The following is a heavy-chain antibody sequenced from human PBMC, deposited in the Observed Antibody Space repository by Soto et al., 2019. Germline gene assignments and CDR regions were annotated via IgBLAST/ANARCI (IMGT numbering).Heavy chain of an antibody. J-gene: IGHJ4*02. CDR2: ISYDGSNT. CDR1: GFTFSNYG. D-gene: IGHD1-26*01. Sequence: GGSLRLSCAASGFTFSNYGMYWVRQAPGKGLEWVAVISYDGSNTYYADSVKGRFTISRDNSKNTLYLQMNSLRAEDTSVYYCAKEGGLSGSYYISSSYYFDYWGQGTLVTVSS. CDR3: AKEGGLSGSYYISSSYYFDY. V-gene: IGHV3-30*18.